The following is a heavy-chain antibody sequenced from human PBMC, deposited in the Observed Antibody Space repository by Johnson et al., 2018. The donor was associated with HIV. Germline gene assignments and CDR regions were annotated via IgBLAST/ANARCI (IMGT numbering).Heavy chain of an antibody. V-gene: IGHV3-7*01. Sequence: MLLVESGGGVVRPGGSLRLSCAASEFSFSSYWMSWVRQTPGKGLEWVANINQDGSEKYFVASVKGRFPISRDNAKNSLYLQMNSLRVEDTAVYYCARIPGRRDVFDIWGQGTMVTVSS. D-gene: IGHD7-27*01. CDR2: INQDGSEK. CDR3: ARIPGRRDVFDI. CDR1: EFSFSSYW. J-gene: IGHJ3*02.